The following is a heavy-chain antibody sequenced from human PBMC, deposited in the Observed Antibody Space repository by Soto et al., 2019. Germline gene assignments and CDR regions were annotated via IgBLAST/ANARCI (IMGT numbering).Heavy chain of an antibody. CDR2: VSANNLNT. J-gene: IGHJ3*02. D-gene: IGHD2-8*01. CDR3: ARRVALAPVYDAYDI. CDR1: GFTFIIYG. Sequence: QIQLVQSGAEVKKPGASVKVSCKASGFTFIIYGVTWVRQAPGQGLEWMGWVSANNLNTHYAQEFHGNDTTTTDTSTSTAYMELRSLRPDDTAVYYCARRVALAPVYDAYDIWGQGTMVTVSS. V-gene: IGHV1-18*01.